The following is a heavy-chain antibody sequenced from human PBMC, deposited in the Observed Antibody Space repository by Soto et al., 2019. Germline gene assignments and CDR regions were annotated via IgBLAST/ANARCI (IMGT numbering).Heavy chain of an antibody. CDR1: GGTFSSYA. V-gene: IGHV1-69*01. J-gene: IGHJ6*02. CDR3: ARACSSTSCLNYYYYYGMDV. D-gene: IGHD2-2*01. CDR2: IIHIFGTA. Sequence: QVQLVQSGAEVKKPGSSVKVSCKASGGTFSSYAISWVRQAPGQGLEWMGGIIHIFGTANYAQKFQGRVTINADESTSTVYMELSSLRSEDTAVYYCARACSSTSCLNYYYYYGMDVWGQGTTVTVSS.